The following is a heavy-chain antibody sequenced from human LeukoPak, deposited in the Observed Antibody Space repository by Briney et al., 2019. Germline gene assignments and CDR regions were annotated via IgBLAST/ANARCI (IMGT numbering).Heavy chain of an antibody. D-gene: IGHD2-15*01. CDR3: ARDSVVVVAATGWFDP. J-gene: IGHJ5*02. CDR2: IWYDGSNK. V-gene: IGHV3-33*08. CDR1: GFTVRNYA. Sequence: GGSLRLSCAASGFTVRNYAMSWVRQAPGKGLEWVAVIWYDGSNKYYADSVKGRFTISRDNSKNTLYLQMNSLRAEDTAVYYCARDSVVVVAATGWFDPWGQGTLVTVSS.